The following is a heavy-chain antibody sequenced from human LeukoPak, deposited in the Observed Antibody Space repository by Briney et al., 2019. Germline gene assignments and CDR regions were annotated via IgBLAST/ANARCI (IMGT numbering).Heavy chain of an antibody. CDR3: ASEYYYYMDV. CDR2: ISSSSSTI. Sequence: GGSLRLSCAASGFTFSSYSMNWVRQAPGKGLEWVSYISSSSSTIYYADSVKGRFTISRDNTKNSLYLQMDSLRAEDTAVYYCASEYYYYMDVWGKGTTVTVSS. CDR1: GFTFSSYS. J-gene: IGHJ6*03. V-gene: IGHV3-48*04.